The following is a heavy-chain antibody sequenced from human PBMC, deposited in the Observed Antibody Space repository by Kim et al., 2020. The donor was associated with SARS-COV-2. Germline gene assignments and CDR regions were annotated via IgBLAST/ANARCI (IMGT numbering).Heavy chain of an antibody. Sequence: SGPTLVRPTQTLTLTCTFSGFSLSSSGMCVSWIRQPPGKALEWLARIDWDDDKYYNTSLKTRLTISKGTSENQVVLTTTNMDPADTATYYCARMRADTSGDYYYIDSWGQGTLVTVS. J-gene: IGHJ4*02. D-gene: IGHD3-22*01. CDR3: ARMRADTSGDYYYIDS. CDR2: IDWDDDK. CDR1: GFSLSSSGMC. V-gene: IGHV2-70*11.